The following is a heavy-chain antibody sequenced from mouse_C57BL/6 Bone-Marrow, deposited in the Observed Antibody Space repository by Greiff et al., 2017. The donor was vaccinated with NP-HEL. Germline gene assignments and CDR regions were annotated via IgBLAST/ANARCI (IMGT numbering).Heavy chain of an antibody. CDR2: IWTGGGT. D-gene: IGHD1-1*01. CDR1: GFSLTSYA. CDR3: ARKESYYGSSYWYFDV. J-gene: IGHJ1*03. Sequence: VKLVESGPGLVAPSQSLSITCTVSGFSLTSYAISWVRQPPGKGLEWLGVIWTGGGTNYNSALKSRLSISKDNSKSQVFLKMNSLQTDDTARYYCARKESYYGSSYWYFDVWGTGTTVTVSS. V-gene: IGHV2-9-1*01.